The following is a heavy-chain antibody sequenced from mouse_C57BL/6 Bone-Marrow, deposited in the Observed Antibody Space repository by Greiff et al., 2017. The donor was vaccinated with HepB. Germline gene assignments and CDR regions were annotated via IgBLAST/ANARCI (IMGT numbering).Heavy chain of an antibody. CDR1: GFNIKDDY. D-gene: IGHD2-4*01. J-gene: IGHJ3*01. CDR3: TTDDYGFAY. CDR2: IDPENGDT. V-gene: IGHV14-4*01. Sequence: DVQLQESGAELVRPGASVKLSCTASGFNIKDDYMHWVKQRPEQGLEWIGWIDPENGDTEYASKFQGKATITADTSSNTAYLQLSSLTSEDTAVYYCTTDDYGFAYWGQGTLVTVSA.